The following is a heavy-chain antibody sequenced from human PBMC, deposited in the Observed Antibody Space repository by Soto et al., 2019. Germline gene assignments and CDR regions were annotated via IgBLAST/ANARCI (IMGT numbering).Heavy chain of an antibody. Sequence: QVQLVQSGAEVKKPGASVKVSCQASGYTFASHYIHWVRQAPGQGLEWMGVINPNGGNTRYAQRFQDRLTLTTDTPTNTVYLYLSSLSSDDTAVYYCGRDTSGVEYWGQGPLVTGSS. CDR3: GRDTSGVEY. CDR2: INPNGGNT. J-gene: IGHJ4*02. CDR1: GYTFASHY. V-gene: IGHV1-46*01.